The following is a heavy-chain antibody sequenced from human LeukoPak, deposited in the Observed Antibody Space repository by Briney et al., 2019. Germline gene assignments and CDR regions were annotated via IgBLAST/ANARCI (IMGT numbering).Heavy chain of an antibody. CDR1: GFTFTHFG. J-gene: IGHJ4*02. Sequence: PGGSLRLSCAGSGFTFTHFGPHWVRQAPGKGLEWVSSITGNSGRTYYIDSVRGRFTISRDTSNNTLYLQMTSLGDEDTAVYYCAKGTRVGVTTPFDSWGQGTLVTVSS. CDR2: ITGNSGRT. V-gene: IGHV3-23*01. D-gene: IGHD1-26*01. CDR3: AKGTRVGVTTPFDS.